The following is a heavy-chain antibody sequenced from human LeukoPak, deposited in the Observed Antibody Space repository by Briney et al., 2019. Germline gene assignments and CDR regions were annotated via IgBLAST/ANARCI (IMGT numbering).Heavy chain of an antibody. V-gene: IGHV4-39*07. D-gene: IGHD2-15*01. CDR2: IYYSEGT. CDR3: ARDRYCSGRSCYGPPDY. J-gene: IGHJ4*02. CDR1: GDSITSRSYY. Sequence: SETLSLTRTVSGDSITSRSYYWGWIRQPPGKGLEWIGSIYYSEGTYYNPSLKSRVTISIDTSKNQFSLKLNSVTAADTAVYYCARDRYCSGRSCYGPPDYWGQGALVTVSS.